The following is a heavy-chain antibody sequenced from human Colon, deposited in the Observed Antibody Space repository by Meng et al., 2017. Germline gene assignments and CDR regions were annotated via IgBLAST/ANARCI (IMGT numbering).Heavy chain of an antibody. V-gene: IGHV1-2*06. D-gene: IGHD2-2*01. J-gene: IGHJ4*02. CDR2: INPNSGGT. Sequence: ASVKVSCKASGYTFTDYYIHWVRQAPGQGLEWMGRINPNSGGTNYAQKLQGRVTMTRDTSFSTAYMELSRLRSDDTAVYYCARGYLVVVPTAPNAGYWGQGTLVTVSS. CDR3: ARGYLVVVPTAPNAGY. CDR1: GYTFTDYY.